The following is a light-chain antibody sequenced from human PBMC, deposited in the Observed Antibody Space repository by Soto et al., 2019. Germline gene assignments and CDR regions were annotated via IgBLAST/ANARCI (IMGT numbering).Light chain of an antibody. V-gene: IGLV2-8*01. Sequence: QSVLTQPPSASGYPGQSVTISCTGTSSDVGGYNYVSWYQQHPGKAPKLMIYDVSKRPSGVPDRFSGSKSGNTASLTVSGLQAEDEADYYCSSYAGTNKNVFGTGTKLTVL. CDR2: DVS. CDR3: SSYAGTNKNV. CDR1: SSDVGGYNY. J-gene: IGLJ1*01.